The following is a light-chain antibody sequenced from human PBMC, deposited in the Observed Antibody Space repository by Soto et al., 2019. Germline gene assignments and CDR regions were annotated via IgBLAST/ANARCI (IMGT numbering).Light chain of an antibody. CDR3: QQGHTSPLT. J-gene: IGKJ4*01. CDR1: QDISDW. Sequence: DLQMTQSPSSVSASVGDRVTSTCRARQDISDWLSWDQQKPGKAPKLVIYAATTLHSCVPSRFTGSVSGTEFTPTISSLQPEDYATYDCQQGHTSPLTFGGGTKVDIK. V-gene: IGKV1-12*01. CDR2: AAT.